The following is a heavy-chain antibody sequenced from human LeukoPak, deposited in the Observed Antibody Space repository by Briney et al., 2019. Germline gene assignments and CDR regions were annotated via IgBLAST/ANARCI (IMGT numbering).Heavy chain of an antibody. CDR1: GGSISSGSYY. J-gene: IGHJ5*02. Sequence: SQTLSLTCTVSGGSISSGSYYWSWIRQPAGKGLEWVGRIYTSGSTNYNPSLKSRVTISVDTSKNQFSLKLSSVTAADTAVYYCARETYYYDSSGYHWGQGTLVTVSS. D-gene: IGHD3-22*01. CDR2: IYTSGST. CDR3: ARETYYYDSSGYH. V-gene: IGHV4-61*02.